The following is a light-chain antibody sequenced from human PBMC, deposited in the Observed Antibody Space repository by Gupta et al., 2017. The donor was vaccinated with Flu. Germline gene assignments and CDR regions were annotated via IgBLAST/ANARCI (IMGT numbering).Light chain of an antibody. V-gene: IGLV2-14*03. J-gene: IGLJ2*01. CDR3: SSETSRSSL. Sequence: QSALTPPASVSGSPGQSITISCTGTSSDVGTYDHVSWYQQHPGEAPTLIIYEVTNRPAGVANRFAGSKSGNTASLTIAGHQNEDEGDYYCSSETSRSSLFGGGTKLTVL. CDR2: EVT. CDR1: SSDVGTYDH.